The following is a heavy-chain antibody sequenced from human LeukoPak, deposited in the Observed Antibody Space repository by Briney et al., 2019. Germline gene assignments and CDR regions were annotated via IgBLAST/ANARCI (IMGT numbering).Heavy chain of an antibody. J-gene: IGHJ4*02. CDR2: IYYSGTT. CDR3: ARHYYDTSGYSNSLFDY. V-gene: IGHV4-39*01. CDR1: GGSFSSSSYY. D-gene: IGHD3-22*01. Sequence: SETLSLTCTVSGGSFSSSSYYWGWIRQPPGKGLEWIGSIYYSGTTYYNPSLKSRVTISVDTSKNQFSLKLSSVTAADTAVYYCARHYYDTSGYSNSLFDYWGQGTPVTVPS.